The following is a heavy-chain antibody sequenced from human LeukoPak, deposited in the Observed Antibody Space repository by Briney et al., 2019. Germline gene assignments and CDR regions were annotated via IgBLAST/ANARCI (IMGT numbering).Heavy chain of an antibody. V-gene: IGHV3-74*01. D-gene: IGHD5-12*01. CDR3: ARELVATSYDY. CDR1: GYTFSRYW. CDR2: INSDGSST. Sequence: GVSLRLSCAASGYTFSRYWMHWVRQAPGKGLVWVSRINSDGSSTSYADSVKGRFTISRANAKNTLYLQMNSLRAEDTAVYYCARELVATSYDYWGQGTLVTVSS. J-gene: IGHJ4*02.